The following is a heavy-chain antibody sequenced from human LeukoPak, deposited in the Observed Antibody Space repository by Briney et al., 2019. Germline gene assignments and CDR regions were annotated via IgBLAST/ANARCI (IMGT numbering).Heavy chain of an antibody. J-gene: IGHJ4*02. D-gene: IGHD3-10*01. CDR2: ISSGGTYE. Sequence: GGSLRLSCAASGLIFHNYALVWIRQAPGKGLEWVSLISSGGTYEYYADSVKGRFTISRDNSKNTLYLQLNSLRAEDTAVYYCARDSTYYYDSGSSGPHYFDNWGQGTLVTVSS. CDR1: GLIFHNYA. CDR3: ARDSTYYYDSGSSGPHYFDN. V-gene: IGHV3-30*01.